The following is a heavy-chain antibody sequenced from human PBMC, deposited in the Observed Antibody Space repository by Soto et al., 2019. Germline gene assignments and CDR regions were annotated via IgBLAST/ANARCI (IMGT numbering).Heavy chain of an antibody. V-gene: IGHV3-21*01. D-gene: IGHD6-19*01. CDR3: ARDLGTGWSLDY. Sequence: PGGSLRLCCAASGFTFSSYGMHWVRQAPGKGLEWVSGISSTGRHIFYEDSVKGRFTISRDNAKNSLFLQMDFLRAEDTAVYYCARDLGTGWSLDYWGHGSQVTVSS. CDR2: ISSTGRHI. J-gene: IGHJ4*01. CDR1: GFTFSSYG.